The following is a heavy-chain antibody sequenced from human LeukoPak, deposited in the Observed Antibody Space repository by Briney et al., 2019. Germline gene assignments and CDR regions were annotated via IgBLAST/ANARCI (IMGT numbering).Heavy chain of an antibody. J-gene: IGHJ5*02. CDR3: ATRNMTTVSP. D-gene: IGHD4-17*01. Sequence: GGSRRLSCAASGFTFSDYYMSWIRQAPGKGLEWVSYISSSGSTIYYAGSVKGRFTISRGNAKNSLYLQMNSLRAEDTAAYYCATRNMTTVSPWGQGTLVTVFS. CDR1: GFTFSDYY. CDR2: ISSSGSTI. V-gene: IGHV3-11*01.